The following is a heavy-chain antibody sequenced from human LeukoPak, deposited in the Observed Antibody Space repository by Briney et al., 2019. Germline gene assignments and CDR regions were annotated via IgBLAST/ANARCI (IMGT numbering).Heavy chain of an antibody. J-gene: IGHJ6*03. CDR3: AKGRNYYYYYMDV. CDR1: GFTVSSNY. V-gene: IGHV3-23*01. Sequence: PGGSLRLSCAASGFTVSSNYMSWVRQAPGKGLEWVSAISGSGGSTYYADSVKGRFTISRDNSKNTLYLQMNSLRAEDTAVYYCAKGRNYYYYYMDVWGKGTTVTISS. CDR2: ISGSGGST.